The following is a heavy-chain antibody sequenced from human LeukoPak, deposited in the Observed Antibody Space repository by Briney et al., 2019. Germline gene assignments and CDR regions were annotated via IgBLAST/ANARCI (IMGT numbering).Heavy chain of an antibody. CDR3: ARHLNSSSWLVYFDY. V-gene: IGHV3-11*06. D-gene: IGHD6-13*01. CDR2: ISSSSSYT. J-gene: IGHJ4*02. Sequence: GGSLRLSRAASGFTFSDYYMSWIRQAPGKGLEWVSYISSSSSYTNYADSVKGRFTISRDNAKNSLYLQMNSLRAEDTAVYYCARHLNSSSWLVYFDYWGQGTLVTVSP. CDR1: GFTFSDYY.